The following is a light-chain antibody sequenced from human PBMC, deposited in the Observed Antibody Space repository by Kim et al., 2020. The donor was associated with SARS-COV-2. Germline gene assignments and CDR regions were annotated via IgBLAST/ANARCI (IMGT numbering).Light chain of an antibody. Sequence: ASVGDRITITCRASQDLGSSLTSFQEKPGRAPKSLIYSVSTLESGVPSKFSGSGSGTDFTLTINSLQPEDFATYYCQQYHNHPWTFGQGTQVDIK. CDR1: QDLGSS. J-gene: IGKJ1*01. CDR3: QQYHNHPWT. V-gene: IGKV1-16*02. CDR2: SVS.